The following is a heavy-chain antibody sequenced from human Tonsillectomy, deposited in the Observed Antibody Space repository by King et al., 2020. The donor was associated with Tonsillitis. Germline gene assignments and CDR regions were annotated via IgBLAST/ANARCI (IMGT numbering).Heavy chain of an antibody. V-gene: IGHV3-48*02. CDR1: GFTFSRHS. Sequence: VQLVESGGGLVQPGGSLRLSCAASGFTFSRHSMNWVRQGPGKGLEWVSYIGTSTSTIYNADSVKGRFTISRDNAKNSVYLQMNSMRDEDTAVYYCARDCSGGSCPTYYYYVMDVWRQGTTVTVSS. CDR2: IGTSTSTI. J-gene: IGHJ6*02. D-gene: IGHD2-15*01. CDR3: ARDCSGGSCPTYYYYVMDV.